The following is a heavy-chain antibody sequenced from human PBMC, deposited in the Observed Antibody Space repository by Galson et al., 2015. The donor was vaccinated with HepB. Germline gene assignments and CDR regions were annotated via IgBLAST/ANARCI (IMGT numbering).Heavy chain of an antibody. CDR1: GFTFSCCA. CDR3: AKDLNWNYESGGYYYGMDV. D-gene: IGHD1-7*01. Sequence: SLRLSCAPSGFTFSCCAVSWVRQAPGKGLEWVSAISGSGGSTYYADSVKGRFTISRDNSKNTLYLQMNSLRAEDSAVYYCAKDLNWNYESGGYYYGMDVWGQGTTVTVSS. J-gene: IGHJ6*02. CDR2: ISGSGGST. V-gene: IGHV3-23*01.